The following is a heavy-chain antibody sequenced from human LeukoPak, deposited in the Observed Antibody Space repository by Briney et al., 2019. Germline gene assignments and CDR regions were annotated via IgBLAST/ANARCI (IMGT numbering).Heavy chain of an antibody. V-gene: IGHV3-33*06. CDR2: IWYDGSNK. CDR1: GFTFSSYG. Sequence: GGSLRLSCAASGFTFSSYGMHWVRQAPGKGLEWVAVIWYDGSNKYYADSVKGRFTISRDNSKNTLYLQMNSLRAEDTAVYYCAKDDYYYGMDVWGQGTTVTVSS. J-gene: IGHJ6*02. CDR3: AKDDYYYGMDV.